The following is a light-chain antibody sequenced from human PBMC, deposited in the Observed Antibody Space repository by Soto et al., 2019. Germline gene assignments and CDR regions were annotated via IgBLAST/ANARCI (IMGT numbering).Light chain of an antibody. Sequence: EIVMTQSPATLSVSPGERATLSCRASQSVSSNLAWYQQKPGQAPRLLIYGASTRATGIPARFSGSGSGTEFTLTISGLQSEDFAVYYCQQAGTFGPGTKVDIK. CDR1: QSVSSN. V-gene: IGKV3-15*01. CDR3: QQAGT. CDR2: GAS. J-gene: IGKJ3*01.